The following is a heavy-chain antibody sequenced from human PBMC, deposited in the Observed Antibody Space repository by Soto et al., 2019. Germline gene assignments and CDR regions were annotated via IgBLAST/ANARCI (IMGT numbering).Heavy chain of an antibody. CDR3: ARGSRRNENNWFDP. D-gene: IGHD6-13*01. Sequence: PSETLSLTCAVYGGSFSGYYWSWIRQPPGKGLEWIGEINHSGSTNYNPSLKSRVTISVDTSKNQFSLKLSSATAADTAVYYCARGSRRNENNWFDPWGQGTLVTVSS. V-gene: IGHV4-34*01. J-gene: IGHJ5*02. CDR2: INHSGST. CDR1: GGSFSGYY.